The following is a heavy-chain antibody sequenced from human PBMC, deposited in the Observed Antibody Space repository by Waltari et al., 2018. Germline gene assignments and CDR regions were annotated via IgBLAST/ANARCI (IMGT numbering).Heavy chain of an antibody. J-gene: IGHJ4*02. V-gene: IGHV1-2*02. D-gene: IGHD2-2*01. CDR3: ARDGGVPAAQGEFDY. Sequence: QVQLVQYGAEVKTPGASVKVSCKASGDTFTGYYMPWVRQAPGQGLEWMGWINPNSGGTNYAQKFQGRVTMTRDTSISTAYMELSRLRSDDTAVYYCARDGGVPAAQGEFDYWGQGTLVTVSS. CDR1: GDTFTGYY. CDR2: INPNSGGT.